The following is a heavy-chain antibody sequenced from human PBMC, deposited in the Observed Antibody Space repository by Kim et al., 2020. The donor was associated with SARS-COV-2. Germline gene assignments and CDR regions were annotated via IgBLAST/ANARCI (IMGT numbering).Heavy chain of an antibody. CDR3: ARDRLYWGQHYDFWSGSPQACMDV. CDR2: INPSGGST. Sequence: ASVKVSCKASGYTFTSYYMHWVRQAPGQGLEWMGIINPSGGSTSYAQKFQGRVTMTRDTSTSTVYMELSSLRSEDTAVYYCARDRLYWGQHYDFWSGSPQACMDVWGQGTTVTVSS. V-gene: IGHV1-46*01. D-gene: IGHD3-3*01. CDR1: GYTFTSYY. J-gene: IGHJ6*02.